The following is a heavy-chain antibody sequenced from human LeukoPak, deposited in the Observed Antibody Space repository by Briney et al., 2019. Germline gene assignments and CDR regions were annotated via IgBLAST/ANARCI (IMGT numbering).Heavy chain of an antibody. J-gene: IGHJ4*02. CDR1: GFTFSAYW. CDR3: ARGRWSDY. V-gene: IGHV3-7*01. Sequence: GGSLRLSCAASGFTFSAYWMTWVRQAPGKGLEWVANIKEDGTEKNYVDSVKGRFTISRDNVKKSLYLEMNSLRVEDAAVYYCARGRWSDYWGQGTQVTVSS. D-gene: IGHD5-24*01. CDR2: IKEDGTEK.